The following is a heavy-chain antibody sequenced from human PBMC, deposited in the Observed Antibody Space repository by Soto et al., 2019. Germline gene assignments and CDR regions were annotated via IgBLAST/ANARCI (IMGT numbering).Heavy chain of an antibody. Sequence: SETLSLTCAVYGGSFSGYYLSWIRQPPGRGLEWIGEINHSGSTYYNPSLTSRVTISVDTSTNHFSLKLTSVTAADAAVYYCARGGIAARLQHWGQGTLVTVSS. CDR3: ARGGIAARLQH. CDR2: INHSGST. V-gene: IGHV4-34*01. J-gene: IGHJ1*01. CDR1: GGSFSGYY. D-gene: IGHD6-6*01.